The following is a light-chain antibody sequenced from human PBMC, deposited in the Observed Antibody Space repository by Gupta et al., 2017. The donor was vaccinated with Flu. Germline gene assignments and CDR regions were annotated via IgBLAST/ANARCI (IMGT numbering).Light chain of an antibody. CDR3: SSDTSSSTLV. CDR1: SSDVGGYNY. Sequence: SITISCTGTSSDVGGYNYVSWYQQHPGKAPKLMIYEVSKRPAGVSNRFSGSKSGNTASLTISGRQAEDEADYYCSSDTSSSTLVFGGGTKLTVL. V-gene: IGLV2-14*01. CDR2: EVS. J-gene: IGLJ2*01.